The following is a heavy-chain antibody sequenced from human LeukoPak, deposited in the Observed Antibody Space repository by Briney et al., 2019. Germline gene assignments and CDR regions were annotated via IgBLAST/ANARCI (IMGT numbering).Heavy chain of an antibody. J-gene: IGHJ3*02. V-gene: IGHV1-24*01. CDR3: ATSRFVYSAFDI. Sequence: ASVKVSCKVSGYTLTELSMHWVQQAPGKGLEWMGGFDPEDGETIYAQKFQGRVTMTEDTSTDTAYMELSSLRSEDTAVYYCATSRFVYSAFDIWGQGTMVTVSS. D-gene: IGHD1-26*01. CDR2: FDPEDGET. CDR1: GYTLTELS.